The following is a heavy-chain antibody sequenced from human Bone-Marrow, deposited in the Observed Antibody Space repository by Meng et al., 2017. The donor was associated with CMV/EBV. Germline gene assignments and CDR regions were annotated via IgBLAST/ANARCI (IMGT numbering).Heavy chain of an antibody. CDR1: GFTFSSYW. J-gene: IGHJ4*02. D-gene: IGHD1-26*01. V-gene: IGHV3-7*01. CDR2: IKQDGSEK. Sequence: GGSLRLSCAASGFTFSSYWMSWVRQAPGKGLEWVANIKQDGSEKYYVDSVKGRFTISRDNAKNSLYLQMNSLRAEDTAVYYCARDLPLATPAFDYWGQGTLVTGSS. CDR3: ARDLPLATPAFDY.